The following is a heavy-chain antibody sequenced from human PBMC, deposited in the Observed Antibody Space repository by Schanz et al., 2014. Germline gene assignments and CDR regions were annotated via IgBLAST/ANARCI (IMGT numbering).Heavy chain of an antibody. V-gene: IGHV1-69*04. J-gene: IGHJ4*02. CDR3: ARGSPENMIRGELDY. D-gene: IGHD3-10*01. Sequence: QVQLVQSWAEVKGPGASVKVSCKASGYSFTPFPIHWVRQAPGQGLEWMGRIIPVLAIADYAQKFQGRVTITADKATSTASMELTSLRSEDTAVYYCARGSPENMIRGELDYWGQGTLVTVSS. CDR1: GYSFTPFP. CDR2: IIPVLAIA.